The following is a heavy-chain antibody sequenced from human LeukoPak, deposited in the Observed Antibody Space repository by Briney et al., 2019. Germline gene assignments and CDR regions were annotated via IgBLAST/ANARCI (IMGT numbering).Heavy chain of an antibody. CDR3: ARVFGDHFWYFDL. D-gene: IGHD3-16*01. V-gene: IGHV6-1*01. CDR2: TFYRSKWYT. Sequence: SQTLSLTCAISGDSVSSNSAAWNWIRQSPSRGLEWLGRTFYRSKWYTNYAVSVKSRIIINPDTSKNQFSLQLNSVTPGDTAVYYGARVFGDHFWYFDLWGRGTLVTVSS. J-gene: IGHJ2*01. CDR1: GDSVSSNSAA.